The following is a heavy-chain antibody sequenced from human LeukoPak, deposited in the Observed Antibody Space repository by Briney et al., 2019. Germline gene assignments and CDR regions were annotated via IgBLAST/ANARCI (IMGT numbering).Heavy chain of an antibody. J-gene: IGHJ4*02. Sequence: GGSLRLSCAASGFIFSAYEMNWVRQAPGKWLEWVSYISSSGSTIYYADSVKGRFTISRDNAKKSLYLQMNSLRAEDTAVYYCARVYSSGWSYWGQGTLVTVSS. V-gene: IGHV3-48*03. CDR3: ARVYSSGWSY. CDR2: ISSSGSTI. D-gene: IGHD6-19*01. CDR1: GFIFSAYE.